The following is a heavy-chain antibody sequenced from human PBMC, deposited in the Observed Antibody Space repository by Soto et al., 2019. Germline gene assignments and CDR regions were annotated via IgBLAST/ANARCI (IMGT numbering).Heavy chain of an antibody. J-gene: IGHJ6*02. CDR1: GGTFSSYA. Sequence: GASVKVSCKASGGTFSSYAISWVRQAPGQGLEWMGGIIPIFGTANYAQKFQGRVTITADESTSTAYMALSSLRSEDTAVYYCASKTRYSSSDQDYYYSGMDVWGQGTTVTV. V-gene: IGHV1-69*13. CDR3: ASKTRYSSSDQDYYYSGMDV. CDR2: IIPIFGTA. D-gene: IGHD6-6*01.